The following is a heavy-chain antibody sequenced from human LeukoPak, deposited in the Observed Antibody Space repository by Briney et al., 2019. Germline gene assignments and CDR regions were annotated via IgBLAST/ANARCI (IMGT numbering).Heavy chain of an antibody. D-gene: IGHD2-2*01. CDR1: GYTFTSYY. CDR2: INPSGGSA. J-gene: IGHJ6*02. CDR3: AREGYCSSTSCYLRYLYYYYYGMDV. Sequence: GASVKVSCKASGYTFTSYYMHWVRQAPGQGLEWMGIINPSGGSASYAQKFQGRVTMTRDTSTSTVYMELSSLRSEDTAVYYCAREGYCSSTSCYLRYLYYYYYGMDVWGQGTTVTVSS. V-gene: IGHV1-46*01.